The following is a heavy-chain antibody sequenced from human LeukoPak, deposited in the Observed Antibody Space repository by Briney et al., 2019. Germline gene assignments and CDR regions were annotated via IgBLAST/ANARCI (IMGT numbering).Heavy chain of an antibody. CDR1: GGSFSSSSYY. J-gene: IGHJ4*02. D-gene: IGHD5-24*01. V-gene: IGHV4-39*07. Sequence: KPSETLSLTCTVSGGSFSSSSYYWGWIRQPPGKGLEWIGSIYYSGSTYYNPSLKSRVTISVDTSKNQFSLKLSSVIAADTAVYYCARTRWLQLILVDYWGQGTLVTVSS. CDR2: IYYSGST. CDR3: ARTRWLQLILVDY.